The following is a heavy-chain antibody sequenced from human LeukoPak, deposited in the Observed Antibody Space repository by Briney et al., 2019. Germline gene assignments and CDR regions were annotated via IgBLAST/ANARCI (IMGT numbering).Heavy chain of an antibody. V-gene: IGHV3-20*04. CDR2: INWNGGST. Sequence: GGSLRLSCAASGFTFDDYGMSWVRQAPGKGLEWVSGINWNGGSTGYTDSVKGRFTISRDNAKNSLYLQMNSLRAEDTAIYYCAKNGDRGAYCTGGTCYPYFYYYMDVWGKGTTVTI. CDR3: AKNGDRGAYCTGGTCYPYFYYYMDV. CDR1: GFTFDDYG. J-gene: IGHJ6*03. D-gene: IGHD2-15*01.